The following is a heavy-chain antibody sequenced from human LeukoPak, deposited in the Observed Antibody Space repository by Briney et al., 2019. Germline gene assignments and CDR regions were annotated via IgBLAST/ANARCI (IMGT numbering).Heavy chain of an antibody. CDR2: IYSGGST. Sequence: PGVSLRLSCAASGFTVSSNYMSWVRQAPGKGLEWVSVIYSGGSTYYADSVKGRFTISRDNSKNTLYLQMNSLRAEDTAVYYCARGPPPYGDYENYWGQGTLVTVSS. D-gene: IGHD4-17*01. V-gene: IGHV3-66*02. CDR1: GFTVSSNY. J-gene: IGHJ4*02. CDR3: ARGPPPYGDYENY.